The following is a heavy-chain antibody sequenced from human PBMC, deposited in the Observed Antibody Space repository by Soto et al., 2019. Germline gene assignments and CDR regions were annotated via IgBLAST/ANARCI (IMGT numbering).Heavy chain of an antibody. D-gene: IGHD5-12*01. CDR3: ARIRGYSGYGSYYYGMDV. J-gene: IGHJ6*02. V-gene: IGHV4-61*01. CDR2: IYYSGST. Sequence: QVQLQESGPGLVKPSETLSLTCNVSGGSVSSGSYYWSWIRQPPGKGLEWIGYIYYSGSTNYNPSLKSRVTISVDTSKNQFSLKLSSVTAADTAVYYCARIRGYSGYGSYYYGMDVWGQGTTVTVSS. CDR1: GGSVSSGSYY.